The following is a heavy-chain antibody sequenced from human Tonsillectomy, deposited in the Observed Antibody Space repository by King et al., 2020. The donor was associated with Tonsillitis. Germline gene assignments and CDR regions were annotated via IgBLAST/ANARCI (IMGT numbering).Heavy chain of an antibody. CDR3: ARDRIAAAGQDY. J-gene: IGHJ4*02. D-gene: IGHD6-13*01. Sequence: VQLVESGGGLVKPGGSLRLSCAASGFTFSSYSMNWVRQAPGKGLEWVSSIGSSRNYIYYADSVKGRFTISRDNAKNSLYLQMNSLRAEDTAVYYCARDRIAAAGQDYWGQGTLVTVSS. V-gene: IGHV3-21*01. CDR2: IGSSRNYI. CDR1: GFTFSSYS.